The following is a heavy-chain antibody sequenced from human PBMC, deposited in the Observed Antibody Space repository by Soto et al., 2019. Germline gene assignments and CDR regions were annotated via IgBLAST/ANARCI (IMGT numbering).Heavy chain of an antibody. CDR2: IWYDGSNN. V-gene: IGHV3-33*01. CDR3: ARGYRHMRGYGSGRLGY. Sequence: VQLVESGGGVVQPGRSLRLSCAASGFTFSSYGMHWVRQAPGKGLEWVAVIWYDGSNNYYADSVKGRFTISRDNCKNTLYLQMNSLRAEDTAAHYGARGYRHMRGYGSGRLGYWGKGTLDTVSS. D-gene: IGHD3-10*01. J-gene: IGHJ4*02. CDR1: GFTFSSYG.